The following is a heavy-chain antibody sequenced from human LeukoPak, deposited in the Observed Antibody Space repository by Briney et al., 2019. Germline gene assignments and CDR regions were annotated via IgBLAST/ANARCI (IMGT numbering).Heavy chain of an antibody. Sequence: SETLSLTCAVSGGSISSGGYSWSWIRQPPGKGLEWIGYIYHSGSTYYNPSLKSRVTISVDRSKNQFSLKLSSVTAADTAVYYCARGIPTYYYDSSGWYFDLWGRGTLVTVSP. CDR3: ARGIPTYYYDSSGWYFDL. J-gene: IGHJ2*01. CDR1: GGSISSGGYS. CDR2: IYHSGST. D-gene: IGHD3-22*01. V-gene: IGHV4-30-2*01.